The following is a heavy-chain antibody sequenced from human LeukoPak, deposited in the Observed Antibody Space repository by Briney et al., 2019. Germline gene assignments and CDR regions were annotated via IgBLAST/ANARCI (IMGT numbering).Heavy chain of an antibody. CDR3: AREAHTMMGPYGMDV. CDR2: IYSGGST. Sequence: GGSLRLSCAASGFTASSNYMSWVHQAPGKGLEWVSVIYSGGSTYYADSVKGRFTISRDNSKNTLYLQMNSLRAEDTAVYYCAREAHTMMGPYGMDVWGQGTTVTVSS. D-gene: IGHD3-22*01. V-gene: IGHV3-66*01. J-gene: IGHJ6*02. CDR1: GFTASSNY.